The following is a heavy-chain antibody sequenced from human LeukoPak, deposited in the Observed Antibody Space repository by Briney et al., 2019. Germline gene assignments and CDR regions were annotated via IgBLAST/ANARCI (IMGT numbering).Heavy chain of an antibody. J-gene: IGHJ6*02. CDR1: GCSFSSYT. CDR2: IIPILGIA. CDR3: ARDPTMVRGVIGDV. D-gene: IGHD3-10*01. V-gene: IGHV1-69*04. Sequence: ASVKVSCKASGCSFSSYTISWVRQAPGQGLEWMGRIIPILGIANYAQKLQARVTITADKSTSTAYMELSSLISEDTAVYYCARDPTMVRGVIGDVWGQGTTVTVSS.